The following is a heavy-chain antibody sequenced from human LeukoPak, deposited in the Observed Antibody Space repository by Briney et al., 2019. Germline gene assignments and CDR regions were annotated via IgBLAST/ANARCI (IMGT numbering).Heavy chain of an antibody. CDR1: GGSISSYY. V-gene: IGHV4-59*01. CDR2: IYYSGST. Sequence: PSETLSLTCTVPGGSISSYYWSWIRQPPGKGLEWIGYIYYSGSTNYNPSLKSRVTISVDTSKNQFSLNLRSVTAADTAMYYCARARGYSYNYYYYYMDVWGKGTTVTVSS. D-gene: IGHD5-18*01. J-gene: IGHJ6*03. CDR3: ARARGYSYNYYYYYMDV.